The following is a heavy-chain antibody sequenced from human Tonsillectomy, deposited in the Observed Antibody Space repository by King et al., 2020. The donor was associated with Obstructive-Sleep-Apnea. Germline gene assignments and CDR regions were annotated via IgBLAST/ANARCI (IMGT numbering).Heavy chain of an antibody. CDR2: IASKANSYTT. CDR3: ARGIVVTRTGGFDY. CDR1: GFTFSDHY. Sequence: EVQLVESGGGLVQPGGSLRLSCAASGFTFSDHYMDWVRQAPGKGLEWVGRIASKANSYTTEYAASVKGRFTISRDDSKSSLYLQMNSLKTEDTALYYCARGIVVTRTGGFDYWGQGTLVTVSS. V-gene: IGHV3-72*01. D-gene: IGHD6-19*01. J-gene: IGHJ4*02.